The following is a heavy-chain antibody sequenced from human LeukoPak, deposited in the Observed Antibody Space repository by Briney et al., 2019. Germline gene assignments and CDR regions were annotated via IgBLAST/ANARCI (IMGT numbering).Heavy chain of an antibody. CDR3: ARGGYDILTAPDWFDP. J-gene: IGHJ5*02. Sequence: GASVKVSCKASGYTFTSYDINWVRQATGQGLEWMGWMNPNSGNTGYAQKFQGRVTMTGNTSISTAYMELSSLRSEDTAVYYCARGGYDILTAPDWFDPWGQGTLVTVSS. CDR2: MNPNSGNT. D-gene: IGHD3-9*01. V-gene: IGHV1-8*01. CDR1: GYTFTSYD.